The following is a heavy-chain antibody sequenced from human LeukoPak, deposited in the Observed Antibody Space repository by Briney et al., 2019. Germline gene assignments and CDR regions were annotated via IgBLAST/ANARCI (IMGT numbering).Heavy chain of an antibody. Sequence: SQTLSLTCAISGDSVSSNSAAWNWIRQSPSRGLEWLGRTYYRSKWYNDYAVSVKSRITINPDTSKNQFSLQLNSVTPEDTAVYYGTRDKIERAKIVDYYSVRDVWGQGTTVTVSS. J-gene: IGHJ6*02. V-gene: IGHV6-1*01. D-gene: IGHD5-24*01. CDR1: GDSVSSNSAA. CDR2: TYYRSKWYN. CDR3: TRDKIERAKIVDYYSVRDV.